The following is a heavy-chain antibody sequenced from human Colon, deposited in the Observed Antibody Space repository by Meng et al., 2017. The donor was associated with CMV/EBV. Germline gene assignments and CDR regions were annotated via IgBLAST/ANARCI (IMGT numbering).Heavy chain of an antibody. D-gene: IGHD2-15*01. J-gene: IGHJ4*02. V-gene: IGHV3-30*03. Sequence: GGSLRLFCEAYGFPFSSYAMHWVRQAPGKGLEWVALISNDGTDKYYADSVKGQLTISRDNSRNTLYLQMNSLRAEDTAVYFCAREMGHKKRIFDYWGQGTLVTVSS. CDR3: AREMGHKKRIFDY. CDR2: ISNDGTDK. CDR1: GFPFSSYA.